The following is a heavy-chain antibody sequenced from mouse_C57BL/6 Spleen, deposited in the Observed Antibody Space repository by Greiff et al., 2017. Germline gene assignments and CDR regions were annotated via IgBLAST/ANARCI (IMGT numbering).Heavy chain of an antibody. Sequence: EVQLQQSGPVLVKPGASVKMSCKASGYTFTDYYMNWVKQSHGKSLEWIGVINPYNGGTSYNQKFKGKATLTVDKSSSTAYMELNSLTSEDSAVYYCARSTTVNAMDYWGQGTSVTVSS. CDR1: GYTFTDYY. D-gene: IGHD1-1*01. J-gene: IGHJ4*01. CDR3: ARSTTVNAMDY. V-gene: IGHV1-19*01. CDR2: INPYNGGT.